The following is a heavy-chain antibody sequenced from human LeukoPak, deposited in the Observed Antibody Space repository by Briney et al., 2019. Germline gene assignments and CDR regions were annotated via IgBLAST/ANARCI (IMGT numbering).Heavy chain of an antibody. CDR1: GDSVSSNIAA. D-gene: IGHD6-19*01. J-gene: IGHJ4*02. CDR3: ARYSLAVAGALDC. Sequence: PSETLSLTCSISGDSVSSNIAAWNWIRQSPSRGLEWLGRTYYRSKWYYDYALSVKSRISINPDTSKNQFSLQLNSVTPEDTAIYYCARYSLAVAGALDCWGQGTLVTVSS. CDR2: TYYRSKWYY. V-gene: IGHV6-1*01.